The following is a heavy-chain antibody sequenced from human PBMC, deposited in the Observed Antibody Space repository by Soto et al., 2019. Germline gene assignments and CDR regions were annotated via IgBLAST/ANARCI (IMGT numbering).Heavy chain of an antibody. V-gene: IGHV3-23*01. CDR2: ISGSGGST. CDR3: AKDLDSSGWYPTFDY. CDR1: GFTFSSYA. J-gene: IGHJ4*02. D-gene: IGHD6-19*01. Sequence: GGSLRLSCAASGFTFSSYAMSWVRQAPGKGLEWVSAISGSGGSTYYADSVKGRFTISGDNSKNTLYLQMNSLRAEDTAVYYCAKDLDSSGWYPTFDYWGQGTLVTVSS.